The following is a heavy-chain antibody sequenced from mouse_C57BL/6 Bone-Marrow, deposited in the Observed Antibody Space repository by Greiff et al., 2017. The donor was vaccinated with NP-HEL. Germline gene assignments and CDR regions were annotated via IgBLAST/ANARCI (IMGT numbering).Heavy chain of an antibody. D-gene: IGHD1-1*01. CDR3: TAYYYGSNY. CDR1: GFNIKDDY. V-gene: IGHV14-4*01. CDR2: IDPENGDT. Sequence: EVQLQQSGAELVRPGASVKLSCTASGFNIKDDYMHWVKPRPEQGLEWIGWIDPENGDTEYASKFQGKATITADTSSNTAYLQLSSLTSEDTAVYYCTAYYYGSNYWGQGTTLTVSS. J-gene: IGHJ2*01.